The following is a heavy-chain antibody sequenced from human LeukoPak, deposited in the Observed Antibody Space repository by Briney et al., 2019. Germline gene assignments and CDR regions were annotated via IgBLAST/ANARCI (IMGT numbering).Heavy chain of an antibody. CDR1: GGSISSSNW. CDR3: ARGLGPYPLWFGELLFDY. Sequence: PSETLSLTCAVSGGSISSSNWWSWVRPPPGKGLEWIGEIYHSGSTNYNPSLKSRVTISVDKSKNQFSLKLSSVTAADTAVYYCARGLGPYPLWFGELLFDYWGQGTLVTVSS. D-gene: IGHD3-10*01. CDR2: IYHSGST. V-gene: IGHV4-4*02. J-gene: IGHJ4*02.